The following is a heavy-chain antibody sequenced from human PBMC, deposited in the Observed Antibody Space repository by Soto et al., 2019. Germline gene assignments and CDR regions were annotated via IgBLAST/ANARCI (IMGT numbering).Heavy chain of an antibody. CDR3: ATTVTPYHYGMDV. V-gene: IGHV1-2*04. D-gene: IGHD4-17*01. CDR2: INPNSGGT. Sequence: QVQLVQSGAEVKKPGASVKVSCKASGYTFTGYYMHWVRQAPGQGLEWMGWINPNSGGTNYAQKFQGWVTMTRDTYISTAYMELSRLKSDDTAVYYCATTVTPYHYGMDVWGQGTTVTVSS. CDR1: GYTFTGYY. J-gene: IGHJ6*02.